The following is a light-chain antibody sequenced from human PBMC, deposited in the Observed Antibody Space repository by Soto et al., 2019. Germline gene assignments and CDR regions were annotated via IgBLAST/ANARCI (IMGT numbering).Light chain of an antibody. J-gene: IGLJ1*01. CDR1: SSDVGAYNS. CDR3: SSATSSSTYL. Sequence: QSALTQPASVSGSPGQSITISCTGTSSDVGAYNSVSWYQQHPDKAPKLIIFSVTSRTSGLSDRFSGSKSDNTASLTISGLRTEDEADYYCSSATSSSTYLFGTGTK. CDR2: SVT. V-gene: IGLV2-14*03.